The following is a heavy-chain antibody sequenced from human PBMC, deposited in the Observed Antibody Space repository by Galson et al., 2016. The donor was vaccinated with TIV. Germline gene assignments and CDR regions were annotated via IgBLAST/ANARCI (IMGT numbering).Heavy chain of an antibody. V-gene: IGHV1-2*06. CDR2: NTPKTGGT. CDR3: ARSYSSWGNSYYLDY. CDR1: GYTFRDFY. Sequence: SVKVSCKASGYTFRDFYMHWVRQAPGQGLEWMGRNTPKTGGTNYAQHLQGRVTLTRDTSISTVYMELTSLRFDDTAVYFCARSYSSWGNSYYLDYWGQGTPASVSS. J-gene: IGHJ4*02. D-gene: IGHD3-10*01.